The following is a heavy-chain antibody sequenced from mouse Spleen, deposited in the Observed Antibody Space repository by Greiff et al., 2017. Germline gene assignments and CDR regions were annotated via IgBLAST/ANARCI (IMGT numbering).Heavy chain of an antibody. V-gene: IGHV5-17*02. J-gene: IGHJ2*01. Sequence: EVQRVESGGGLVQPGGSRKLSCAASGFTFSSCGMHWVRQAPEKGLEWVAYISSGSSTIYYADTVKGRFTISRDNPKNTLFLQMTSLRSEDTAMYYCARSDGSSPDYWGQGTTLTVSS. CDR3: ARSDGSSPDY. CDR1: GFTFSSCG. D-gene: IGHD1-1*01. CDR2: ISSGSSTI.